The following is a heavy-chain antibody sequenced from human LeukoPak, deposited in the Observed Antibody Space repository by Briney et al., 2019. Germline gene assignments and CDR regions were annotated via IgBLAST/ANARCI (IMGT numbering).Heavy chain of an antibody. D-gene: IGHD1-26*01. CDR3: ARDEASGSYWADY. CDR2: IIIISSYI. Sequence: XXAPGXGXEXVSSIIIISSYIYYADSVKCRFTISRDNARNPLYLQMNSLRAEDTAVYYCARDEASGSYWADYWGQGTLVTVSS. V-gene: IGHV3-21*01. J-gene: IGHJ4*02.